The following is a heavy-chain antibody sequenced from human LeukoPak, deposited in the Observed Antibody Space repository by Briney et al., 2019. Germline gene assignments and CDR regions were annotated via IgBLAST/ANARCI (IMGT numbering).Heavy chain of an antibody. CDR3: ARRTMTYSYGLTYYYYYMDV. Sequence: SETLSLTCAVYGGSFSGYYWSWIRQPPGKGLEWIGEINHSGSTNYNPSLKSRVTISVDTSKNQFSLKLSSVTAADTAVYYCARRTMTYSYGLTYYYYYMDVWGKGTTVTISS. D-gene: IGHD5-18*01. CDR1: GGSFSGYY. J-gene: IGHJ6*03. CDR2: INHSGST. V-gene: IGHV4-34*01.